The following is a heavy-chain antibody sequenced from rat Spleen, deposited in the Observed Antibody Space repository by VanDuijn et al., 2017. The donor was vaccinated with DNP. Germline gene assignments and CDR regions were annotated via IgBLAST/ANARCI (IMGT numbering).Heavy chain of an antibody. CDR2: ITNSGGTT. V-gene: IGHV5S13*01. Sequence: EVQLVESGGGLVQPGRSLKLSCAASGFTFSDYGMAWVLQAPTKGLEWVASITNSGGTTYYPDSVKGRFTISRDNANNTLYLQLNSLRSGDTATYDCARLSRYAVDAWGQGTSVTVSS. CDR1: GFTFSDYG. CDR3: ARLSRYAVDA. J-gene: IGHJ4*01.